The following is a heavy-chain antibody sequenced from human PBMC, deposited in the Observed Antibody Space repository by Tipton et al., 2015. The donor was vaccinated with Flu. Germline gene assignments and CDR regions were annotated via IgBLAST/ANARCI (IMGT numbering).Heavy chain of an antibody. V-gene: IGHV4-4*07. Sequence: TLSLTCTVSGGSMNNYFWSSYYWSWIRQPAGKGLEWIGRIYSTGSTNYNPSVKSRVTMSVDTSKNQFSLKLTSLTAADTAIYYCAAAPYGSGSRDFWGQGTLVTVSS. CDR1: GGSMNNYFWSSYY. CDR3: AAAPYGSGSRDF. D-gene: IGHD3-10*01. CDR2: IYSTGST. J-gene: IGHJ1*01.